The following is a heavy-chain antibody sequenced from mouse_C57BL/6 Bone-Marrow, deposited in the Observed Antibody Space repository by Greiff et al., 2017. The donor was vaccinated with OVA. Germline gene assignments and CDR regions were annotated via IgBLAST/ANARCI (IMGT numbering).Heavy chain of an antibody. V-gene: IGHV1-59*01. CDR2: IDPSDSYT. J-gene: IGHJ1*03. CDR1: GYTFTSYW. CDR3: ARYYSVRCWYFDV. Sequence: VQLQQPGAELVRPGTSVKLSCKASGYTFTSYWMHWVKQRPGQGLEWIGVIDPSDSYTNYNQKFKGKATLTVDTSSSTAYMQLSSLTSEDSAFYDCARYYSVRCWYFDVEGRGTATTVTA. D-gene: IGHD2-12*01.